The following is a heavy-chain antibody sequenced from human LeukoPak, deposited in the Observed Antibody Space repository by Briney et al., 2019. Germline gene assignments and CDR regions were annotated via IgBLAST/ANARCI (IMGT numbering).Heavy chain of an antibody. CDR1: GYTFTDFG. D-gene: IGHD1-26*01. J-gene: IGHJ6*02. V-gene: IGHV1-18*01. CDR2: ISSQNGNT. Sequence: ASVKVSCKASGYTFTDFGITWVRQAPGQGLEWVGWISSQNGNTNYEQKFQGRVTMTTVTATTTTYMELTSLTSDDTAVYFCARDRVSGSHTGHYYYALDIWGQGTPVTVSS. CDR3: ARDRVSGSHTGHYYYALDI.